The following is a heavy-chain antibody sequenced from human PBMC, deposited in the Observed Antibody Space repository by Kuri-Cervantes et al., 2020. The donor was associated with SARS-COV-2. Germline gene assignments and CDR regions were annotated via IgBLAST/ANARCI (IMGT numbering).Heavy chain of an antibody. D-gene: IGHD3-3*01. J-gene: IGHJ3*02. CDR2: IIPIFGTA. CDR3: ARVKGDDFWSGRQSDAFDI. Sequence: SVKVSCKASGGTFSSYAISWVRQAPGQGLEWMGGIIPIFGTANYAQKFQGRVTMTRDTSTSTVYMELSSLRSEDTAVYYCARVKGDDFWSGRQSDAFDIWGQGTRVTVSS. CDR1: GGTFSSYA. V-gene: IGHV1-69*05.